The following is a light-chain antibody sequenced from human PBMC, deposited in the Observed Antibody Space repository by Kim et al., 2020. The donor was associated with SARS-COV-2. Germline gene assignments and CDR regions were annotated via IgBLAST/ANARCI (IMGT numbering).Light chain of an antibody. CDR2: YDT. J-gene: IGLJ3*02. Sequence: SYELTQPPSVSVAPGKTARITCGGNKIGSKSVHWYQQKPGHAPVLVIYYDTDRPSGIPERFSGSNSGNTATLTISRVEAGDEADYYCQVWDSSSDQWVFG. V-gene: IGLV3-21*04. CDR3: QVWDSSSDQWV. CDR1: KIGSKS.